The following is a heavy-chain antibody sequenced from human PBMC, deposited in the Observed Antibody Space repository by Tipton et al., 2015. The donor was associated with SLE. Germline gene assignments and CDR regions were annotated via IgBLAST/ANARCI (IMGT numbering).Heavy chain of an antibody. CDR3: ARGVGSGSPLDY. CDR1: GGSISSYY. D-gene: IGHD1-26*01. V-gene: IGHV4-59*01. J-gene: IGHJ4*02. Sequence: TLSLTCTVSGGSISSYYWSWIRQPPGKGLEWIGYIYYSGSTNYNPSLKSRVTISVDTSKNQLSLKLSSVTAADTAVYYCARGVGSGSPLDYWGQGTLVTVSS. CDR2: IYYSGST.